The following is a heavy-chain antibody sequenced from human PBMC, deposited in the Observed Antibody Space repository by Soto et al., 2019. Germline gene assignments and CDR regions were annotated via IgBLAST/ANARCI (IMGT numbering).Heavy chain of an antibody. CDR3: ARGLYYFDY. CDR1: GGTFSSYT. Sequence: ASVKVSCKASGGTFSSYTISWVRQAPGQGLEWMGIINPSGGSTSYAQKFQGRVTITRDTSASTAYMELSSLRSEDTAVYYCARGLYYFDYWGQGTLVTVSS. V-gene: IGHV1-46*01. J-gene: IGHJ4*02. CDR2: INPSGGST.